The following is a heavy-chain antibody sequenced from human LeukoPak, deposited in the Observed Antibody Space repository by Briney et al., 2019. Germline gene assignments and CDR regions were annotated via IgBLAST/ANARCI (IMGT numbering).Heavy chain of an antibody. V-gene: IGHV3-23*01. D-gene: IGHD1-26*01. CDR1: GFTFSSYD. J-gene: IGHJ4*02. Sequence: PGGSLRLSCAASGFTFSSYDFSWVRQPPGKGLEWVASISGSSSTTFYADSVKGRFTISRDNSRNTLYLQMNSLRAEDTAVYFCARRGSAYYKDYWGQGSLVSVSS. CDR3: ARRGSAYYKDY. CDR2: ISGSSSTT.